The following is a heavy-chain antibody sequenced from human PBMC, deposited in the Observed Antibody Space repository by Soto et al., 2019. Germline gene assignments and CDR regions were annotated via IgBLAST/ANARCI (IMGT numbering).Heavy chain of an antibody. CDR2: INHSGST. V-gene: IGHV4-34*01. CDR3: ARLRGSLHYAPPYYYYGMDV. D-gene: IGHD3-16*01. J-gene: IGHJ6*02. CDR1: VGSFSGYY. Sequence: PSETLSLTCAVYVGSFSGYYWSWIRQPPGKGLEWIGEINHSGSTNYNPSLKSRVTISVDTSKNQFSLKLSSVTAADTAVYYCARLRGSLHYAPPYYYYGMDVWGQGTTVTVSS.